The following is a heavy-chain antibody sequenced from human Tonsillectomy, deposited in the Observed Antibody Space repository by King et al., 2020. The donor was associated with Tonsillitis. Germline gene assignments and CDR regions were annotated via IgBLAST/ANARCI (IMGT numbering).Heavy chain of an antibody. J-gene: IGHJ4*02. Sequence: VQLVESGGGLVQPGGSLRLSCAASGFTFNSYWMNWFRQAPGKGLEWVANIKEDGSETYYVGSVRGRFTISRDNANNSLSLQMNSLRAEETAVYYCVRGTTIPGTDCWGQGSLVIVSS. CDR1: GFTFNSYW. CDR2: IKEDGSET. CDR3: VRGTTIPGTDC. D-gene: IGHD2/OR15-2a*01. V-gene: IGHV3-7*01.